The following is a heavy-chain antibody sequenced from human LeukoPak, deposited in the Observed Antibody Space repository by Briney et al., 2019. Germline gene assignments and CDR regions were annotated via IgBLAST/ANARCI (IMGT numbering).Heavy chain of an antibody. Sequence: GGSLRLSCAASGFIISSNYMNWVRQAPGKELEWVSVIYTGGGRYYADSVRGRFTISRDTSKNMVFLQMNSLRVEDTAVYYCARGIDYWGRGTLVTVSS. J-gene: IGHJ4*02. CDR2: IYTGGGR. V-gene: IGHV3-53*01. CDR3: ARGIDY. CDR1: GFIISSNY.